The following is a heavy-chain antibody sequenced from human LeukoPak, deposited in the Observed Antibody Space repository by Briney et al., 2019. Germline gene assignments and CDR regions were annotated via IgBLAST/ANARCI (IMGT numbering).Heavy chain of an antibody. D-gene: IGHD5-24*01. Sequence: PGGSLRLSCAASGFTLSSYAMSWVRQAPGKGLGWVSVIDSGGSTYYADSVRGGVSIPRDNSKNTLYLQMNSLRAEGTPVYYCAASQGWLHGHFLAGRFDYCGGGTLVTVS. J-gene: IGHJ4*02. CDR2: IDSGGST. V-gene: IGHV3-66*01. CDR1: GFTLSSYA. CDR3: AASQGWLHGHFLAGRFDY.